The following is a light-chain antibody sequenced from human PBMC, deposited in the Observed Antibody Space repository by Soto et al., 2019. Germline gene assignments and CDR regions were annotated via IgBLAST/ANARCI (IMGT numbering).Light chain of an antibody. J-gene: IGLJ1*01. V-gene: IGLV2-14*01. CDR2: DVS. Sequence: LTQPASVSGSPGQSIAISCTGTISDVGGYNYVSWYQQHPGKAPKLMVYDVSNRPSGVSNRFSGSKSGNTASLTISGLQAEDEADYYCSSYTSSSTYVFGTGTKVTV. CDR3: SSYTSSSTYV. CDR1: ISDVGGYNY.